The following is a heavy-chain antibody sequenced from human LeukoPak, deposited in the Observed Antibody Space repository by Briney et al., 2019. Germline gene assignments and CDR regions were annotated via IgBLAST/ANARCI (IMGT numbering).Heavy chain of an antibody. J-gene: IGHJ5*02. CDR1: GGTFSSYA. CDR3: ARDLYDSSGYYSNWFDP. CDR2: IIPIFGTA. D-gene: IGHD3-22*01. Sequence: GASVKVSCNASGGTFSSYAISWVRQAPGQGLEWMGGIIPIFGTANYAQKFQGRVTITADESTSTDYMELSSLRSEDTAVYYCARDLYDSSGYYSNWFDPWGQGTLVTVSS. V-gene: IGHV1-69*13.